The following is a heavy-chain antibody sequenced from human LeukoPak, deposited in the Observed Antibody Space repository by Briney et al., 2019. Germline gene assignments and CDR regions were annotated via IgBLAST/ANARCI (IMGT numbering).Heavy chain of an antibody. CDR3: AKGVTRGGSSWYNWFDP. V-gene: IGHV3-23*01. J-gene: IGHJ5*02. CDR2: ISGSGGST. Sequence: QPGGSLRLSCAASGFTFSSYAMSWVHQAPGKGLEWVSAISGSGGSTYYADSVKGRFTISRDNSKNTLYLQMNSLRAEDTAVYYCAKGVTRGGSSWYNWFDPWGQGTLVTVSS. D-gene: IGHD6-13*01. CDR1: GFTFSSYA.